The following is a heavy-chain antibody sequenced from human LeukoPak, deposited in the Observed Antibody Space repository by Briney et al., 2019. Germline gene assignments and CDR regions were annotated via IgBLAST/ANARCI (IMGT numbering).Heavy chain of an antibody. CDR2: ISQDGSET. J-gene: IGHJ4*02. Sequence: GGSLRLSCAASGFTFNSFFLNWVRLTPGRDLEWVACISQDGSETFYMDSVRGRFTISRDNTKNSLYLQTNSQRAEDTAVYFCVRDLGHSRHYFEYWGQGALVTVSS. D-gene: IGHD7-27*01. CDR3: VRDLGHSRHYFEY. V-gene: IGHV3-7*01. CDR1: GFTFNSFF.